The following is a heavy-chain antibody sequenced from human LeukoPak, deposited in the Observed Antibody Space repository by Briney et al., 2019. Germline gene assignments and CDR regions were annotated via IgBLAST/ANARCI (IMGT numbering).Heavy chain of an antibody. V-gene: IGHV1-18*01. J-gene: IGHJ6*03. D-gene: IGHD3-3*01. Sequence: GASVKVSCKASGYTFTSYGISWVRQAPGQGLEWMGWISAYNGNTNYAQKLQGRVTMTTDTSTSTAYMELRSLRSDDTAVYYCARGLYYDFWSGYSYYYYYYMDVWGKGTAVTVSS. CDR3: ARGLYYDFWSGYSYYYYYYMDV. CDR1: GYTFTSYG. CDR2: ISAYNGNT.